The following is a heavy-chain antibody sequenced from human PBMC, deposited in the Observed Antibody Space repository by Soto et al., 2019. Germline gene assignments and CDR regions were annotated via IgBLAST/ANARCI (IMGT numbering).Heavy chain of an antibody. CDR1: GFTFTNYW. CDR3: ASLTSPALIYYGMDV. D-gene: IGHD1-1*01. Sequence: GGSLRLSCAVSGLTASGFTFTNYWMHWVRQAPGGGLVWVSRINRYGTSTTKGDSVKGRCTTSKDNAKNTLYLQMNSLRAEDTAVYYCASLTSPALIYYGMDVWGQGTTVTVSS. CDR2: INRYGTST. J-gene: IGHJ6*02. V-gene: IGHV3-74*01.